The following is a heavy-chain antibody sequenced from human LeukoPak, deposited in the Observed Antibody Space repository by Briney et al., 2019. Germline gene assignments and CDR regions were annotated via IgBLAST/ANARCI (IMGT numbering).Heavy chain of an antibody. V-gene: IGHV3-53*01. CDR2: IYSGGIT. Sequence: GGSLRLSCAASGFSVSSNYISWVRQAPGKGLEWVSIIYSGGITYYADSVKGRFTITRDNSKNTLYLQMNSLRAEDTAVYYCAKTVGLIYYYYGMDVWGQGTTVTVSS. J-gene: IGHJ6*02. CDR1: GFSVSSNY. CDR3: AKTVGLIYYYYGMDV. D-gene: IGHD4-23*01.